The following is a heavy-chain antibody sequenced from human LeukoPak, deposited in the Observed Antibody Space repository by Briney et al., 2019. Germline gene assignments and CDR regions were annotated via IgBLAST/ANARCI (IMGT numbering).Heavy chain of an antibody. Sequence: SEALSLTSTVSGGSISSTSYYWGWIRQPPGKGLEWIGSFYFVGSTYYNPSLQSRVTISVDTSMNQFSLKLSSVTAADAAVYYCARQIVFPDYWGQGILVAVSS. V-gene: IGHV4-39*01. CDR1: GGSISSTSYY. CDR2: FYFVGST. D-gene: IGHD2/OR15-2a*01. J-gene: IGHJ4*02. CDR3: ARQIVFPDY.